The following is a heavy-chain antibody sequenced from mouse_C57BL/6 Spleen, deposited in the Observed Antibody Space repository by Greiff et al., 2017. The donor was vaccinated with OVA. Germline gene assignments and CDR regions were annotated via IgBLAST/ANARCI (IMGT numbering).Heavy chain of an antibody. V-gene: IGHV5-12*01. CDR2: ISNGGGST. D-gene: IGHD2-4*01. Sequence: EVMLVESGGGLVQPGGSLKLSCAASGFTFSDYYMYWVRQTPEKRLEWVAYISNGGGSTYYPDTVKGRFTISRDNAKNTLYLQMSRLKSEDTAMYYCARHYYDFDGGFAYWGQGTLVTVSA. CDR1: GFTFSDYY. CDR3: ARHYYDFDGGFAY. J-gene: IGHJ3*01.